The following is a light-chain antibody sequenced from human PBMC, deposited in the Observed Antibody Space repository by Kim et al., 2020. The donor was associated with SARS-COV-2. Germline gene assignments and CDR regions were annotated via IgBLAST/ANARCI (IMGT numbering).Light chain of an antibody. CDR1: SLRSYY. J-gene: IGLJ3*02. V-gene: IGLV3-19*01. Sequence: SSELTQDPAVSVALGQTVRITCQGDSLRSYYASWYQQKPGQAPVLVIYGKNNRPSGIPDRFSGSSSGNTASLTITGAQAEDEADYYCNSLDSSGNPVFGG. CDR3: NSLDSSGNPV. CDR2: GKN.